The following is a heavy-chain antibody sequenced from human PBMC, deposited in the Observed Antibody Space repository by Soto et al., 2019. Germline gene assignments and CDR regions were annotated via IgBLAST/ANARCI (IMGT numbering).Heavy chain of an antibody. CDR1: GYSFTSYG. CDR3: ARESIILTGYSLTTNWFDP. V-gene: IGHV1-18*01. Sequence: ASVKVSCKASGYSFTSYGISWVRQDPGQGLEWMGWISAYNGNTNYAQKLQGRVTMTTDTSTSTAYMELRSLRSDDTAVYYCARESIILTGYSLTTNWFDPWGQGTLVTVSS. J-gene: IGHJ5*02. D-gene: IGHD3-9*01. CDR2: ISAYNGNT.